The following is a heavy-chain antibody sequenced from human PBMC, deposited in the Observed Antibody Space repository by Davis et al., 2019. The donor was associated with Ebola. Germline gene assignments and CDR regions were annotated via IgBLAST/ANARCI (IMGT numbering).Heavy chain of an antibody. CDR2: ISAYNGNT. CDR1: GYTFTSYG. J-gene: IGHJ5*02. D-gene: IGHD6-13*01. V-gene: IGHV1-18*01. CDR3: ARRAAVSGGSWYFGWFDP. Sequence: ASVKVSCKASGYTFTSYGISWVRQAPGQGLEWMGWISAYNGNTNYAQKLQGRVTMTTDTSTSTAYMELRSLRSEDTAVYYCARRAAVSGGSWYFGWFDPWGQGTLVTVSS.